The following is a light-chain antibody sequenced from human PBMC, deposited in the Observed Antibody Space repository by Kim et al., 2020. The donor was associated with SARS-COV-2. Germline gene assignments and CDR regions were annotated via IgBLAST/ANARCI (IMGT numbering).Light chain of an antibody. CDR3: HRYNAYSFT. CDR2: GAS. Sequence: DIQMTQSPSTLSASVGDRVTITCRASQSISSWLAWYQQKPGKAPKLLIYGASTLEIGVPSRFSGSGSGTDFTLTITSLQPDDFATYYCHRYNAYSFTFGPGTKVDIK. V-gene: IGKV1-5*03. CDR1: QSISSW. J-gene: IGKJ3*01.